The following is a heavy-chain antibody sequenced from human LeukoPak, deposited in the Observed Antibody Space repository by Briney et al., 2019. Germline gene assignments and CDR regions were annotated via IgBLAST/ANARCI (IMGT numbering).Heavy chain of an antibody. CDR1: GFIFSDVW. V-gene: IGHV3-15*01. Sequence: GGSLRLSCAGSGFIFSDVWMSWVRQAPGKGLKWVARIKTKAEGGTIDYAAPVKGRFIISRDDSEKRLDLQMSSLKSEDTGVYYCTTDLDYWGQGTLVTVSS. J-gene: IGHJ4*02. CDR2: IKTKAEGGTI. CDR3: TTDLDY.